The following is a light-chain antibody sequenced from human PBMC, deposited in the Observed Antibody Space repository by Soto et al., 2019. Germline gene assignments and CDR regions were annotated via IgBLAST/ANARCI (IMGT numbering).Light chain of an antibody. Sequence: ERVMTQSPATLSVSQGERATLSCRASQSVSSNLAWYQQKPGQAPRLLLYDVSTLQTGVPSRFSGSGSGTDFSLTISSLQAEDLGTYYCPQTFSPSIPFGQGARLEI. J-gene: IGKJ5*01. V-gene: IGKV3-15*01. CDR1: QSVSSN. CDR2: DVS. CDR3: PQTFSPSIP.